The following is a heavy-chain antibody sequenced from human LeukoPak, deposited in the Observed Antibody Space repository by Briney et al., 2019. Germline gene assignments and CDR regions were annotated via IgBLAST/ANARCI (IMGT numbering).Heavy chain of an antibody. Sequence: GGSLRLSCAASGFTFGSFSMNWIRQAPGKGLEWVSSIIDSGNYQYYADSVRGRFTVSRDNAENLLYLQMNSLRAEDTALYYCAKDYGYQLLSGTTLDYWGQGTLVTVSS. CDR1: GFTFGSFS. V-gene: IGHV3-21*04. CDR2: IIDSGNYQ. D-gene: IGHD2-2*01. J-gene: IGHJ4*02. CDR3: AKDYGYQLLSGTTLDY.